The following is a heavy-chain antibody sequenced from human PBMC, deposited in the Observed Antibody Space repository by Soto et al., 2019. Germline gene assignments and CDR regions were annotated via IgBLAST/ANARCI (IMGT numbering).Heavy chain of an antibody. CDR3: AKDRGLLWFGELLT. CDR1: GFTFSSYG. D-gene: IGHD3-10*01. CDR2: ISYDGSNK. J-gene: IGHJ5*02. Sequence: GGSLRLSCAASGFTFSSYGMHWVRQAPGKGLEWVAVISYDGSNKYYADSVKGRFTISRDNSKNTLYLQMNSLRAEDTAVYYCAKDRGLLWFGELLTWGQGTLVTVSS. V-gene: IGHV3-30*18.